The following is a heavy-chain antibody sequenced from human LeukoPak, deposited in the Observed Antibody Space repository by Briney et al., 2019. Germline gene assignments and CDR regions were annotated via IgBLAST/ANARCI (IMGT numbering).Heavy chain of an antibody. CDR1: GFTFSSYW. CDR3: ARGGPSVRYFDWLSSARRNDY. D-gene: IGHD3-9*01. J-gene: IGHJ4*02. V-gene: IGHV3-7*04. CDR2: IKQDGSEK. Sequence: GGSLRLSCAASGFTFSSYWMSWVRQAPGNGLEWVANIKQDGSEKYYVDSVKGRFTISRDNAKNSLYLQMNSLRAEDTAVYYCARGGPSVRYFDWLSSARRNDYWGQGTLVTVSS.